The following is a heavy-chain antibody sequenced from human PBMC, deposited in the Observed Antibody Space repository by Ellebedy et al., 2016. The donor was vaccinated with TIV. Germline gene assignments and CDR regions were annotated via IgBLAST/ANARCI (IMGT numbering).Heavy chain of an antibody. CDR3: AREAEHTTSSGGFRWFDP. V-gene: IGHV3-74*01. CDR1: GFMFSDYW. D-gene: IGHD6-6*01. Sequence: PGGSLRLSCGGSGFMFSDYWMLWVRQTPGKGLVCVSRINHDGSSTIYADSVKGRITISRDNAKRTRDLQMTRLGVEDTAVYYCAREAEHTTSSGGFRWFDPWGHGNLVTVS. J-gene: IGHJ5*02. CDR2: INHDGSST.